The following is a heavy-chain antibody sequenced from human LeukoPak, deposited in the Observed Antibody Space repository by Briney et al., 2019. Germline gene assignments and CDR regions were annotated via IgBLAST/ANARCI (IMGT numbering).Heavy chain of an antibody. D-gene: IGHD6-19*01. J-gene: IGHJ2*01. CDR2: ISSSGSYI. CDR3: ARDRATPGWGNWYFDL. Sequence: GGSLRLSCAASEFTFGSYSMNWVRQAPGKGLEWVSSISSSGSYIYYADSLKGRFTISRDNAENSLYLQMNSLRAEDTAVYFCARDRATPGWGNWYFDLWGRGTLVTVSS. CDR1: EFTFGSYS. V-gene: IGHV3-21*01.